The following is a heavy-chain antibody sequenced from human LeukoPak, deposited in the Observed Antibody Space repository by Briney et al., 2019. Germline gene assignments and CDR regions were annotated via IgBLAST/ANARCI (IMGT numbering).Heavy chain of an antibody. CDR3: ACGFKWFDP. J-gene: IGHJ5*02. CDR1: GGSISSYY. CDR2: IYYSGST. Sequence: PSETLSLTCTVSGGSISSYYWSWIRQPPGKGLEWIGYIYYSGSTNYNPSLKSRVTISVDTSENQFSLKLTSVTAADTAVYYRACGFKWFDPWGQGILVTVSS. V-gene: IGHV4-59*01. D-gene: IGHD6-25*01.